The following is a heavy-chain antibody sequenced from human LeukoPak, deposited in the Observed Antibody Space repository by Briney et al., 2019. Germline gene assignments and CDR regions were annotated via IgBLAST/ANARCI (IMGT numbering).Heavy chain of an antibody. CDR3: ARGSRLEWLALFDY. CDR1: GGTFTSYA. V-gene: IGHV1-69*13. D-gene: IGHD6-19*01. CDR2: IITIFGTA. J-gene: IGHJ4*02. Sequence: SVKVSCKASGGTFTSYAISWVRQAHGQGQEGMGGIITIFGTANYAQKFQGRVTITADESTSTAYMELSSLRSEDTAVYYCARGSRLEWLALFDYWGQGTLVTVSS.